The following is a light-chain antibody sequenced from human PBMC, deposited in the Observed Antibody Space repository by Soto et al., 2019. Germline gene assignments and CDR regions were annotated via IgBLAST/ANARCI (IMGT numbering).Light chain of an antibody. CDR2: NVS. J-gene: IGKJ2*01. CDR1: QSLAYIDGNTY. CDR3: MQSTHWPPYT. V-gene: IGKV2-30*01. Sequence: EVVMTQSPLSLPVTLGQPASISCRSSQSLAYIDGNTYLTWFHQRPGQSPRRLIYNVSNRDSGXPXRXIGSGSGTDFTLKISRVEAEDVGFYYCMQSTHWPPYTFGQGTKLEIK.